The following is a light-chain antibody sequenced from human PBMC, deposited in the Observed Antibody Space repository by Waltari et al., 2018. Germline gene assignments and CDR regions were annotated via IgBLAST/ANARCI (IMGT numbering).Light chain of an antibody. CDR2: RNN. J-gene: IGLJ3*02. V-gene: IGLV1-47*01. CDR3: AAWDDSLSGRV. CDR1: RSNIASNS. Sequence: QSVLTQPPSASGTPGQRVTISCSGSRSNIASNSAYWYQQVPGTAPTLLSYRNNQRPSGVPDRFAGSKSGTSASLAISGLRSEDEVDYYCAAWDDSLSGRVFGGGTKVTVL.